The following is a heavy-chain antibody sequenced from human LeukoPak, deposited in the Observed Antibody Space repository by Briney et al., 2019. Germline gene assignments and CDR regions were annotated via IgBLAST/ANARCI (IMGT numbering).Heavy chain of an antibody. V-gene: IGHV1-2*02. CDR1: GYTFTGYY. Sequence: GASVKVSCKASGYTFTGYYMHWVRQAPGQGLEWTGWINPNSGGTNYAQKFQGRVTMTRDTSISTAYMELSRLRSDDSAVYYCARDITGTTRSFYYYYYMDVWGKGTTVTVSS. J-gene: IGHJ6*03. CDR2: INPNSGGT. D-gene: IGHD1-7*01. CDR3: ARDITGTTRSFYYYYYMDV.